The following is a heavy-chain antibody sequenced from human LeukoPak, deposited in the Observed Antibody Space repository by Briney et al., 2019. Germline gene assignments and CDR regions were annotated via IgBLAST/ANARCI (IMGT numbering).Heavy chain of an antibody. Sequence: GTSVKVSCKASGYTFTSYDINWVRQAPGQGLEWMGIINPSGGSTSYAQKFQGRVTMTRDTSTSTVYMELSSLRSEDTAVYYCARDDIVVVPAAILNYWGQGTLVTVSS. J-gene: IGHJ4*02. V-gene: IGHV1-46*01. CDR1: GYTFTSYD. D-gene: IGHD2-2*01. CDR3: ARDDIVVVPAAILNY. CDR2: INPSGGST.